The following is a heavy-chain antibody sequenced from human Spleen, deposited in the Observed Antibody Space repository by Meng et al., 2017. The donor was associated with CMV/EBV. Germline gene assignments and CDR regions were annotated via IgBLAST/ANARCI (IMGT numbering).Heavy chain of an antibody. D-gene: IGHD6-13*01. V-gene: IGHV3-7*01. CDR3: ARAIAAAGIVGRFDY. CDR1: GFTFNNYW. J-gene: IGHJ4*02. Sequence: GGSLRLSCGASGFTFNNYWMSWVRQAPGKGLEWVANIKQDGSEKNYVDSVKGRFTISRDNAKNSLYLQMNSLRAEDTAVYYCARAIAAAGIVGRFDYWGQGTLVTVSS. CDR2: IKQDGSEK.